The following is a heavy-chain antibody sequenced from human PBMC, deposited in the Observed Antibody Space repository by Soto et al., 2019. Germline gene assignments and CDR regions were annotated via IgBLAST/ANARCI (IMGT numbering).Heavy chain of an antibody. D-gene: IGHD3-22*01. CDR2: IIPILGIA. J-gene: IGHJ4*02. CDR3: ARLRYYDSSGYPVDY. V-gene: IGHV1-69*02. CDR1: GGTFSSY. Sequence: QVQLVQSGAEVKKPGSSVKVSCKASGGTFSSYISWVRQAPGQGLEWMGRIIPILGIANYAQKFQGRVTITAEKSTSTAYMELSSLRSEDTAVYYCARLRYYDSSGYPVDYWGQGTLVTVSS.